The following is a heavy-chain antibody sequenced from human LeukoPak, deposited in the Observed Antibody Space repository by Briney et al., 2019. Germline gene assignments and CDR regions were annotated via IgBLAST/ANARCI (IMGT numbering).Heavy chain of an antibody. Sequence: PGGSLRLSCAASGFTFSSCGMHWVRQALGKGLEWVAVIWYDGSNKYYADFVKGRFTISRDNSKNTLHLQMNSLRAEDTAVYYCARVPRRGGEDAFDIWGQGTMVTVSS. CDR1: GFTFSSCG. CDR3: ARVPRRGGEDAFDI. CDR2: IWYDGSNK. V-gene: IGHV3-33*01. D-gene: IGHD7-27*01. J-gene: IGHJ3*02.